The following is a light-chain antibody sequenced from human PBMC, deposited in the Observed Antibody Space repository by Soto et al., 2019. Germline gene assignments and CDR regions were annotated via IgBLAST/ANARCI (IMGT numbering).Light chain of an antibody. CDR3: NSYDSSLSGVV. CDR2: GNS. J-gene: IGLJ2*01. V-gene: IGLV1-40*01. CDR1: SSNIGAGYD. Sequence: QSVLTQPPSVSGAPGQRVTISCTGSSSNIGAGYDVHWYQQLPGTAPKLLIYGNSNRPSGVPDRFSGSKSGTSASLAITGVQAEDEADYYCNSYDSSLSGVVFGGGTKVTVL.